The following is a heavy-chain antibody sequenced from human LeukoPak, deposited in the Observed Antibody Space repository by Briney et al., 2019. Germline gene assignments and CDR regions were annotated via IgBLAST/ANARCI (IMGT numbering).Heavy chain of an antibody. CDR2: IYPRDGST. CDR1: GYTFTNNY. J-gene: IGHJ4*02. CDR3: ARDKEGFDY. V-gene: IGHV1-46*01. Sequence: ASVKVSCKASGYTFTNNYLHWVRQAPGQGLEWMGMIYPRDGSTSYAQNFQGRVTVTRDTSTTPVNMELRGLRSEDTAVYYCARDKEGFDYWGKGTVVTVSS.